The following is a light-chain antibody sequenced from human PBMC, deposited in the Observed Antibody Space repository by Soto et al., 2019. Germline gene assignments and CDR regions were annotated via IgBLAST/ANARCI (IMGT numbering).Light chain of an antibody. Sequence: QMTQSPSTLSASVGDRVTIPCRXSQTITNWLAWYQQKPGKAPKLLIYAASSLQSGVPSRFSGSGSGTDFTLTISSLQPEDFATYYCQQSYSTLSITFGQGTRLEIK. CDR1: QTITNW. CDR3: QQSYSTLSIT. CDR2: AAS. J-gene: IGKJ5*01. V-gene: IGKV1-39*01.